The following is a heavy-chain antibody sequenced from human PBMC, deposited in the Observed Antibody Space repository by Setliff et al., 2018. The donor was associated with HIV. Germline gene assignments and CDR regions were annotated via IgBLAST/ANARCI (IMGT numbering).Heavy chain of an antibody. D-gene: IGHD3-3*01. Sequence: PGGSLRLSCVGSGFTPAFPFNSYWMGWVRQAPGRGLEWVSSISMGSGGAIDYADSVQGRFTISRDNSKNSLYLQMNGLRVEDTAVYYCARDYLYYNLYNGSPVYGMDVWGRGTLVTVSS. J-gene: IGHJ2*01. CDR2: ISMGSGGAI. CDR3: ARDYLYYNLYNGSPVYGMDV. V-gene: IGHV3-21*01. CDR1: GFTPAFPFNSYW.